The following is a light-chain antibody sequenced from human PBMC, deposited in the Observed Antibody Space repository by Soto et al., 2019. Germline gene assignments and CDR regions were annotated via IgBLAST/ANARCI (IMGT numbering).Light chain of an antibody. J-gene: IGKJ1*01. V-gene: IGKV3-20*01. CDR3: QLYGSAPWT. Sequence: EIVLTQSPGTLSLSPGERATLSCRASQSVTGSHLAWYQQQPGQAPRLLMYGSFSRATGIPVRFSGSGSGSDFTLTISRLEPEDFAVYYCQLYGSAPWTFGQGTKVEI. CDR2: GSF. CDR1: QSVTGSH.